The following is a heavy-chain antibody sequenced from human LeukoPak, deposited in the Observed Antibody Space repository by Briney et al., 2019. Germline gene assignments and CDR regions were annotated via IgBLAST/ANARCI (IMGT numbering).Heavy chain of an antibody. V-gene: IGHV4-59*04. CDR1: GGSISSYY. CDR2: IYYTGST. J-gene: IGHJ5*02. Sequence: NPSETLSLTCTVSGGSISSYYWNWIRQPPGKGLEWIGYIYYTGSTFYNPSLRGRVTISVDSSKNQVSLKLTSVTAADTAVYYCARGNTHTSGYLVVGNWFDPWGRGTLVTVSS. CDR3: ARGNTHTSGYLVVGNWFDP. D-gene: IGHD6-25*01.